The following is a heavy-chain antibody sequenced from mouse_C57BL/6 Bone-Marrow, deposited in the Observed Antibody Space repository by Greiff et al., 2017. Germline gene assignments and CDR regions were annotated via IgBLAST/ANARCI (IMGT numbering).Heavy chain of an antibody. V-gene: IGHV5-6*02. Sequence: VKLMESGGDLVKPGGSLKLSCAASGFTFSSYGMSWVRQTPDKRLEWVATISSGGSYTYYPDSVKGRFTISRDNDKNTLYLQMSSLKSEDTAMYYCARDNYDYFDYWGQGTTLTVSS. D-gene: IGHD1-3*01. CDR1: GFTFSSYG. J-gene: IGHJ2*01. CDR2: ISSGGSYT. CDR3: ARDNYDYFDY.